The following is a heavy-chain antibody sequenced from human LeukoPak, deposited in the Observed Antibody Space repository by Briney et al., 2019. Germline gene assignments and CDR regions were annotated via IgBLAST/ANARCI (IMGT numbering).Heavy chain of an antibody. CDR2: IYYSGNT. D-gene: IGHD3-22*01. CDR3: ARRGKWLQLFDP. CDR1: GGSINSGDYY. Sequence: SQTLSLTCTVSGGSINSGDYYWNRIRQPPGKGLEWIGYIYYSGNTYYNPSLKTRVTISVDTSKNQFSLKLSSVTAADTAVYYCARRGKWLQLFDPWGQGTLVTVSS. V-gene: IGHV4-30-4*08. J-gene: IGHJ5*02.